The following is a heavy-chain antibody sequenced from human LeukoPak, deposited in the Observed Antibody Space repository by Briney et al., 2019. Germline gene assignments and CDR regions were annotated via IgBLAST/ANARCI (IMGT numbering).Heavy chain of an antibody. CDR3: ARKSSLYYDFWSGMFDL. D-gene: IGHD3-3*01. V-gene: IGHV4-59*01. Sequence: PSETLSLTCTVSGGSISSYYWSWIRQPPGKGLEWIGYIYYIGSTNYNPSLKSRVTISVDTSKNQFSLKLSSVTAADTAVYYCARKSSLYYDFWSGMFDLWGQGTLVTVSS. CDR1: GGSISSYY. CDR2: IYYIGST. J-gene: IGHJ5*02.